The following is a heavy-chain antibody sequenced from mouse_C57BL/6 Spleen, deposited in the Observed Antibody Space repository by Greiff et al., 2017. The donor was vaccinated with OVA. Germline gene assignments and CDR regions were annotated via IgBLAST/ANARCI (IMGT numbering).Heavy chain of an antibody. V-gene: IGHV1-50*01. CDR1: GYTFTSYR. Sequence: QVQLQQPGAELVKPGASVKLSCKASGYTFTSYRMQWVKQRPGQGLEWIGEIDPSDSYTNYNQKFKGKATLTVDTSSSTAYMQLSSLTSEDSAVYYCARSYFDYWGQGTTLTVSS. CDR3: ARSYFDY. J-gene: IGHJ2*01. CDR2: IDPSDSYT.